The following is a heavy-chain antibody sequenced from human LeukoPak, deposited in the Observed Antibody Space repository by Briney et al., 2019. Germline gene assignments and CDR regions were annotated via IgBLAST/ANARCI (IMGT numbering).Heavy chain of an antibody. D-gene: IGHD5-18*01. CDR1: GFTFSNYA. CDR2: IRGSGDTT. Sequence: GGSLRLSCAASGFTFSNYAMSWVRQAPGKGLEWVSAIRGSGDTTYYAASVKGRFTISRDNSKNTLYLQMTSLRADDTAVYYCAKAKTQAMVLPGNYWGQGALVTVSS. J-gene: IGHJ4*02. V-gene: IGHV3-23*01. CDR3: AKAKTQAMVLPGNY.